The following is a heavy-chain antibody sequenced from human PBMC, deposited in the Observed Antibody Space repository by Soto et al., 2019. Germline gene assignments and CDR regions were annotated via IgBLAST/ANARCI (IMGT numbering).Heavy chain of an antibody. J-gene: IGHJ5*02. Sequence: QVQLQESGPGLVKPSQTLSLTCTVSGGSISSGGYYWSWIRQHPGKGLEWIGYIYYSGSTYYNPSVKSRVTISVDTSKNQFSLKLSSVTAADTAVYYCARGGVIMGWFDPWGQGTLVTVSS. CDR3: ARGGVIMGWFDP. D-gene: IGHD3-3*01. CDR1: GGSISSGGYY. V-gene: IGHV4-31*03. CDR2: IYYSGST.